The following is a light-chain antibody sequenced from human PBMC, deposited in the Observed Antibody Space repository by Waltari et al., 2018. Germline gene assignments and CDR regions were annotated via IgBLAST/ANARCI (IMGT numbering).Light chain of an antibody. J-gene: IGLJ3*02. CDR3: FSAADNNWV. CDR2: EDS. V-gene: IGLV3-27*01. CDR1: IFDKKY. Sequence: SYELTQPSSVSVSPGQTAKILCSGDIFDKKYARWFHQKPGQAPLLLIYEDSERPSEIPGRFSGSSSGTTVTLTITGAHVDDEADYYCFSAADNNWVFGGGTKLTVL.